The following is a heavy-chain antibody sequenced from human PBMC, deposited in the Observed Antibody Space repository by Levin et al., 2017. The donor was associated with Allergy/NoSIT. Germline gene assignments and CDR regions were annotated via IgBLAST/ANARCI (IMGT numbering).Heavy chain of an antibody. J-gene: IGHJ4*02. V-gene: IGHV3-23*01. CDR1: GFTFSSHA. Sequence: LSLTCAVPGFTFSSHAMCWVRQAPGKGLEWVSAISSGGDITYYADSVKGRFTISRDNSKRTVYLQMNSLRAEDTAVYFCWGEDMSTIDYWGQGTLVTVS. CDR3: WGEDMSTIDY. D-gene: IGHD5/OR15-5a*01. CDR2: ISSGGDIT.